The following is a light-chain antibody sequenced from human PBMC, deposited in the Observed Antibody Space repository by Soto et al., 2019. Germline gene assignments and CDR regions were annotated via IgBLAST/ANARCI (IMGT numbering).Light chain of an antibody. V-gene: IGLV2-8*01. J-gene: IGLJ2*01. CDR3: SSYAVNNNLGV. Sequence: QSALTQPPSASGSPGQSVTISCTGTSSDVGGYNYVSWYQQHPGKAPKLMIDEVSKRPSGVPDRFSGSKSGNTASLTVSGLQAEDEADYYCSSYAVNNNLGVFGGGTKLTVL. CDR1: SSDVGGYNY. CDR2: EVS.